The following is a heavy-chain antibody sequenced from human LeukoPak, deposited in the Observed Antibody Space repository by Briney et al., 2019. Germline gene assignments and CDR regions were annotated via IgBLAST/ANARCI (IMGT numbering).Heavy chain of an antibody. CDR1: GFTFDTYW. Sequence: GGSLRLSCATSGFTFDTYWMHWVRQAPGKGLVWVSRIHRDGNNINYADFVQGRFTVSRDNAKNTLYLQMHSLRVEDTAMYYCARGLRDRYGMDVWGQGTTVTVSS. J-gene: IGHJ6*02. V-gene: IGHV3-74*01. CDR3: ARGLRDRYGMDV. CDR2: IHRDGNNI.